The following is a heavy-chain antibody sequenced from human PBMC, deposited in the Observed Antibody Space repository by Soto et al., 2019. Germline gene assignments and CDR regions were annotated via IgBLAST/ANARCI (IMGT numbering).Heavy chain of an antibody. CDR3: ARSSGYYEGDFDY. CDR1: GFTFSSYA. V-gene: IGHV3-23*01. D-gene: IGHD3-22*01. J-gene: IGHJ4*02. CDR2: ISGSGGST. Sequence: EVQLLESGGGLVQPGGSLRLSCAASGFTFSSYAMSWVRQAPGKGLEWVSAISGSGGSTYYADSVKGRFTISRDNSKNTLYLQMNSLRADDTAVYYCARSSGYYEGDFDYWGQGTLVTVSS.